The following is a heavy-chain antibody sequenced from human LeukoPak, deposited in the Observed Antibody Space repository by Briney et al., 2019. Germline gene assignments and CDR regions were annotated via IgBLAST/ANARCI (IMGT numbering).Heavy chain of an antibody. V-gene: IGHV4-59*01. D-gene: IGHD3-10*01. Sequence: SETLSLTCTVSGGSMSGFFWTWIRQPPGRELEWIGSIYYSGSSTKYNPSLKSRVTTSVDTSKSQFSLNLNSATAADTAVYYCATSYYYGSGSYALDYWGQGTLVTVSS. CDR1: GGSMSGFF. CDR2: IYYSGSST. J-gene: IGHJ4*02. CDR3: ATSYYYGSGSYALDY.